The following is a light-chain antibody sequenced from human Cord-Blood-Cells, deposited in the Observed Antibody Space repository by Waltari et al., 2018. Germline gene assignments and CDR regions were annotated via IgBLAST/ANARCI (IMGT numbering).Light chain of an antibody. CDR1: SSDVGGYNY. CDR3: CSYAGSYTLM. CDR2: DVS. V-gene: IGLV2-11*01. Sequence: QSALTQPRSVSGSPGQSVTIPCTGTSSDVGGYNYVSWYQQHPGKAPKLMIYDVSKRPSGVPDRFSGSKSGNTASLTISGLQAEDEADYYCCSYAGSYTLMFGGGTKLTVL. J-gene: IGLJ3*02.